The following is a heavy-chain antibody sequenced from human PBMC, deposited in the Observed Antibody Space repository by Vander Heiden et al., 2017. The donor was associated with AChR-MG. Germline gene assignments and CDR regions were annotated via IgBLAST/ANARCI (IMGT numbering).Heavy chain of an antibody. V-gene: IGHV3-23*01. J-gene: IGHJ4*02. CDR1: GFTFGSCA. CDR2: ISGSGGST. CDR3: AKDTLYCSSTSCYYFDY. D-gene: IGHD2-2*01. Sequence: VQLLESVGGLVHPGGSLRRSCPASGFTFGSCAMSGVRQARGKWLEWVAGISGSGGSTYYADSVKGRFTISRDNSKNTLDLQMNSLRAEDTAVYYCAKDTLYCSSTSCYYFDYWGQGTLVTVS.